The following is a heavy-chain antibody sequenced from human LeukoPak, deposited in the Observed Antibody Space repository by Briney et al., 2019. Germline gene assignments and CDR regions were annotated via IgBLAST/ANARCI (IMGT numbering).Heavy chain of an antibody. Sequence: GGSLRLSCAASGFTFSSYSMNWVRQAPGEGLEWVSYISSSSSTIYYADSVKGRFTISRDNAKNSLYLQMNSLRAEDTAVYYCARVLVGATADYWGQGTLVTVSS. V-gene: IGHV3-48*01. CDR3: ARVLVGATADY. CDR2: ISSSSSTI. J-gene: IGHJ4*02. CDR1: GFTFSSYS. D-gene: IGHD1-26*01.